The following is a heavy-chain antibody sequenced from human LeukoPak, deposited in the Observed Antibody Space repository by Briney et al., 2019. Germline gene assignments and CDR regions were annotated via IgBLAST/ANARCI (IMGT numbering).Heavy chain of an antibody. CDR1: GGSISSSSYY. V-gene: IGHV4-39*01. CDR3: ARVEGYCSGGSCYSLDY. D-gene: IGHD2-15*01. CDR2: IYYSGST. Sequence: PSETLSLTRTVSGGSISSSSYYWAWIRQPPGKGLEWIGSIYYSGSTYYNPSLKSRVTISVDTSKNQFSLKLSSVTAADTAVYYCARVEGYCSGGSCYSLDYWGQGTLAAVSS. J-gene: IGHJ4*02.